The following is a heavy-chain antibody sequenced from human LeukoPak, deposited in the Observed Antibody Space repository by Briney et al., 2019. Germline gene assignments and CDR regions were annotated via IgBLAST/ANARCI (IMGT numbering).Heavy chain of an antibody. CDR3: ARADCSSSTCYLRRSWFDP. V-gene: IGHV3-21*01. J-gene: IGHJ5*02. Sequence: GGSLRLSCAASGFTLSNYDMNWVRQAPGKGLEWVSSISTSSRYIYYKDSVRCRFTISRDDAKNSLYLEMNSLSAEDTAVYYCARADCSSSTCYLRRSWFDPWGQGTLVTVSS. CDR1: GFTLSNYD. D-gene: IGHD2-2*01. CDR2: ISTSSRYI.